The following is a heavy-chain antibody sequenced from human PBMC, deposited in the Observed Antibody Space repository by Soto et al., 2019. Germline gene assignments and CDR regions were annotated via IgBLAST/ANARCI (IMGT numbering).Heavy chain of an antibody. Sequence: SETLSLTCAVYGGSFSGYYWSWIRQPPGKGLEWIGEINHSRSTNYNPSLKSRVTISVDTSKNQFSLKLSSVTAADTAVYYCARGGVGATRNPPYYYYGMDVWGQGTTVTVSS. CDR1: GGSFSGYY. J-gene: IGHJ6*02. CDR2: INHSRST. D-gene: IGHD1-26*01. V-gene: IGHV4-34*01. CDR3: ARGGVGATRNPPYYYYGMDV.